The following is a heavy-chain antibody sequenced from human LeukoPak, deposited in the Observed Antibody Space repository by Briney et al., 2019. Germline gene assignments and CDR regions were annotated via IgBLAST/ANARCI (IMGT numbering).Heavy chain of an antibody. J-gene: IGHJ4*02. CDR3: ARGYSGYDFDY. V-gene: IGHV3-48*01. D-gene: IGHD5-12*01. Sequence: GGSLRLSCAASGFTFSSYSMNWVRQAPGKGLEWISYISSSSSAIYYADSVKGRFTISRDNAKNSLYLQMNSLRAEDTAVYYCARGYSGYDFDYWGQGTLVTVSS. CDR2: ISSSSSAI. CDR1: GFTFSSYS.